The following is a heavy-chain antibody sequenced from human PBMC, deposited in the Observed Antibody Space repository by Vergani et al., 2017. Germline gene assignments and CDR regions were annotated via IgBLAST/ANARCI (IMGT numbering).Heavy chain of an antibody. J-gene: IGHJ6*03. Sequence: QVQLQESGPGLVKPSETLSLTCTVSGGSISSYYWSWIRQPPGKGLEWIGYIYYSGSTNYNPSLKSRVTISVDTSKNQFSLKLRSVTAADTAVYNCAGGDNWNDMDVWGKGTTVTVSS. CDR3: AGGDNWNDMDV. V-gene: IGHV4-59*01. D-gene: IGHD1-1*01. CDR2: IYYSGST. CDR1: GGSISSYY.